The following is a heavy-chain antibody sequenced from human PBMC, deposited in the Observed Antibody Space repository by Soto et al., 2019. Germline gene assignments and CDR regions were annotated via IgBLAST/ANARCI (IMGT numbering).Heavy chain of an antibody. J-gene: IGHJ5*02. CDR2: IYSGGTT. CDR3: ARNGDSSDYRGWFDP. CDR1: GFTVSSNY. Sequence: EVQLVESGGGLVQPGGSLRLSCAPSGFTVSSNYMSWVRQAPGKGLEWVSVIYSGGTTYYADSVKGRFTISRDNSKNTLYLQMNSLRADDTAVYYCARNGDSSDYRGWFDPWGQGTLVTVSS. D-gene: IGHD3-22*01. V-gene: IGHV3-66*01.